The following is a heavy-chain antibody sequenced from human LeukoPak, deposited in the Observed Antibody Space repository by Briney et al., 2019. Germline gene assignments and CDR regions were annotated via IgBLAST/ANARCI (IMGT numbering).Heavy chain of an antibody. D-gene: IGHD6-19*01. J-gene: IGHJ4*02. CDR1: GDSVSSNSAA. V-gene: IGHV6-1*01. Sequence: SQTLSLTGAISGDSVSSNSAAWNWIRQSPSRGLEWLGRTYYRSKWYNDYAVSVKSRITINPDTSKNQFSLQLNSVTPEDTAVYYCARDQAPGIAVAHYFDYWGQGTLVTVSS. CDR3: ARDQAPGIAVAHYFDY. CDR2: TYYRSKWYN.